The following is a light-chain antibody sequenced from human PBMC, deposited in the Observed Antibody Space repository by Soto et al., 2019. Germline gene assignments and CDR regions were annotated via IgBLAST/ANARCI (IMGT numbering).Light chain of an antibody. Sequence: QSVLTQPPSASGTPGQRVTISWSGGASNIGRNTVNWYQDLPGTAPKLLISSDNKRPSGVPDRFSGSKSGTSASLTISGLQSEDEADYYCAVWDDSLNGPVFGGGTKLTVL. CDR2: SDN. J-gene: IGLJ3*02. CDR3: AVWDDSLNGPV. CDR1: ASNIGRNT. V-gene: IGLV1-44*01.